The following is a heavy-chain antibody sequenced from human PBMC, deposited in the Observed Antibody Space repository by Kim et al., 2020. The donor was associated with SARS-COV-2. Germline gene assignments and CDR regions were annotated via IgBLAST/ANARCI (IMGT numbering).Heavy chain of an antibody. CDR1: GFTFSSYS. V-gene: IGHV3-48*02. D-gene: IGHD1-1*01. Sequence: GGSLRLSCAASGFTFSSYSMNWVRQAPGKGLEWVSYISSSSSTIYYADSVKGRFTLSRDNAKNSLYLQMNSLRDEDTAVYYCARDFGLDWNAEYYFHYWGQGTLVTVSS. CDR2: ISSSSSTI. CDR3: ARDFGLDWNAEYYFHY. J-gene: IGHJ4*02.